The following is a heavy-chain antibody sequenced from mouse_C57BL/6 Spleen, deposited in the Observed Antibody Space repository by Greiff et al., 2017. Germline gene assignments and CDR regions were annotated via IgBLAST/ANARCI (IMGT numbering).Heavy chain of an antibody. J-gene: IGHJ2*01. CDR2: IYPGDGDT. D-gene: IGHD1-1*01. Sequence: QVQLQQSGAELVKPGASVKISCKASGYAFRSYWMNWVKQRPGKGLEWIGQIYPGDGDTNYNGKFKGKATLTADKSSSTAYMQLSSLTSEDSAVYFCARRITTVVADYFDDWGQGTTLTVSS. CDR1: GYAFRSYW. CDR3: ARRITTVVADYFDD. V-gene: IGHV1-80*01.